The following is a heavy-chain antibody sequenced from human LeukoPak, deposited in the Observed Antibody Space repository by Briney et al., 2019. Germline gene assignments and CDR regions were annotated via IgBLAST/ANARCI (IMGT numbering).Heavy chain of an antibody. V-gene: IGHV3-11*03. CDR3: ASLFVGHSEAQLRYAFVI. CDR2: ISSSSSYT. J-gene: IGHJ3*02. CDR1: GFTFSDHY. Sequence: GGSLRLSCAASGFTFSDHYLSWRRQAPGKGLEWVSYISSSSSYTNYADSVKGRFTISRDNAKNSLYLQMNSLRAEDTAVYYCASLFVGHSEAQLRYAFVIWGQGTMVTVSS. D-gene: IGHD3-3*01.